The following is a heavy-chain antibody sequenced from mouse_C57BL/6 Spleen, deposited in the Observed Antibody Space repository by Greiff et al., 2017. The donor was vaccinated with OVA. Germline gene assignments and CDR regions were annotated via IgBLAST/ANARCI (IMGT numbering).Heavy chain of an antibody. D-gene: IGHD2-2*01. CDR1: GYSITSGYY. V-gene: IGHV3-6*01. CDR2: ISYDGSN. Sequence: EVQRVESGPGLVKPSQSLSLTCSVPGYSITSGYYWNWIRQFPGNKLEWMGYISYDGSNNYNPSLKNRISITRDTSKNQFFLKLNSVTTEDTATYYCARAGYGGDYFDYWGQGTTLTVSS. J-gene: IGHJ2*01. CDR3: ARAGYGGDYFDY.